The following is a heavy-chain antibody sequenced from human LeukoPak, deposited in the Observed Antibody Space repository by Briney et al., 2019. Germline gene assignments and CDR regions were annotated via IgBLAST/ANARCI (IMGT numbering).Heavy chain of an antibody. V-gene: IGHV3-23*01. Sequence: HPGGSLRLSCAASGFPFSTYAMSWVRQAPGKGLEWVSVISGSGGDTYYADSVKGRFTISGDNSKNTVYLQMNSLRAEDTALYYCAKGGVYGDYYFDYWGQGTLVTVSS. D-gene: IGHD4-17*01. CDR2: ISGSGGDT. J-gene: IGHJ4*02. CDR1: GFPFSTYA. CDR3: AKGGVYGDYYFDY.